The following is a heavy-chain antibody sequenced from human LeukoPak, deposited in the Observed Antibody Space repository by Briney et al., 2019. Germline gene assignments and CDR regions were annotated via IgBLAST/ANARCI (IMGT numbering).Heavy chain of an antibody. D-gene: IGHD3-22*01. V-gene: IGHV1-18*01. J-gene: IGHJ5*02. Sequence: VASVKVSCKASGYTFINYGITWVRRAPGQGLEWMGWISAYNGDTNYVQKLQGRVTMTTDTSTNTACMELRSLISDDTAVYYCARATGYYDSSGSPNWFDPWGQGTLVTVSS. CDR2: ISAYNGDT. CDR1: GYTFINYG. CDR3: ARATGYYDSSGSPNWFDP.